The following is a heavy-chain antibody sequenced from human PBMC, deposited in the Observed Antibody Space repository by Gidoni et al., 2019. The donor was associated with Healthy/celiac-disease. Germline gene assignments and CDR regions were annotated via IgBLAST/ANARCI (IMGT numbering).Heavy chain of an antibody. V-gene: IGHV3-23*01. Sequence: EVQLLESGGGLVQPGGSLRLSCAASGFTFSSYAMSWVRQAPGTGLEWVSAISGSGGSTYDAESVKGRFTISRDNSKNTLYLQMNSLRAEDTAVYYCAKDPISIVLLWFGDPDYYGMDVWGQGTTVTVSS. CDR2: ISGSGGST. D-gene: IGHD3-10*01. J-gene: IGHJ6*02. CDR3: AKDPISIVLLWFGDPDYYGMDV. CDR1: GFTFSSYA.